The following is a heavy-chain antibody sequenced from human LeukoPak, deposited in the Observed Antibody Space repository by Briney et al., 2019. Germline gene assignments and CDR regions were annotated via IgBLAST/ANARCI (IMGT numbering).Heavy chain of an antibody. CDR2: INPNSGGT. V-gene: IGHV1-2*02. J-gene: IGHJ4*02. CDR3: AQKEDSSSSLDY. D-gene: IGHD6-6*01. CDR1: GYTFTGYY. Sequence: ASVKVSCKASGYTFTGYYMHWVRQAPGQGLEWMGWINPNSGGTNYAQKFQGRVTMTRDTSISTAYVELSRLRSDDTAVYYCAQKEDSSSSLDYWGQGTLVTVSS.